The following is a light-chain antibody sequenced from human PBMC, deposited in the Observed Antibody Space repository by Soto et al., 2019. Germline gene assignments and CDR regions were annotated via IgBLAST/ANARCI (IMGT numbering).Light chain of an antibody. CDR2: EVS. CDR3: SSYTSSSPCV. J-gene: IGLJ1*01. Sequence: QSVLTQPASVSGSPGQSITISCTGTSGDVGGYKYVSWYQQHPGKAPKLMIYEVSYRPSGVSNRFSGSKSGNTASLTISGLQAEDEADYYCSSYTSSSPCVXGTGTNVT. CDR1: SGDVGGYKY. V-gene: IGLV2-14*01.